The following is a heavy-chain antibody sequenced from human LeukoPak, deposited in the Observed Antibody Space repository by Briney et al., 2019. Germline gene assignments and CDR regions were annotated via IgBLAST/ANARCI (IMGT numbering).Heavy chain of an antibody. CDR1: GGTFSSYA. V-gene: IGHV1-69*06. J-gene: IGHJ1*01. D-gene: IGHD2-8*01. CDR3: ARAGMVYAIGYFQH. Sequence: GASVKVSCKASGGTFSSYAISWVRQAPGQGLEWMGGIIPIFGTANYAQKFQGRVTITADKSTSTAYMELSSLRSEDTAVYYCARAGMVYAIGYFQHWGQGTLVTVSS. CDR2: IIPIFGTA.